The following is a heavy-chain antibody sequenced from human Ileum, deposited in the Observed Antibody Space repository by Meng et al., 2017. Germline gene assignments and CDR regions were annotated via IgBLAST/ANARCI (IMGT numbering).Heavy chain of an antibody. CDR3: ARRTGEVDLLDY. D-gene: IGHD7-27*01. Sequence: HLQLQESGPGLVKPSETLSRMCTVSGGSISRCSPCCDWSRQPPGKGLEWNGSICYSGNTYYNPSLKSRVSMSVDTSKKQISLKLNSVTAADTAVYYCARRTGEVDLLDYWGQGTLVTVSS. J-gene: IGHJ4*02. CDR1: GGSISRCSPC. CDR2: ICYSGNT. V-gene: IGHV4-39*01.